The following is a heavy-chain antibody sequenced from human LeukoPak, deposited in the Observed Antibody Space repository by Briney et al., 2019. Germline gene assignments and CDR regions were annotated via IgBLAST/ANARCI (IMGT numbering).Heavy chain of an antibody. Sequence: SETLSLTCTVSGGSISWIRQPAGKGLEWIGHIYTSGSTNYNPSLKSRVTMSVDTSKNQFSLKLSSVTAADTAVYYCAREKGVWERWLVQGYYYYMDVWGKGTTVTISS. V-gene: IGHV4-4*07. J-gene: IGHJ6*03. CDR1: GGSI. CDR2: IYTSGST. D-gene: IGHD6-19*01. CDR3: AREKGVWERWLVQGYYYYMDV.